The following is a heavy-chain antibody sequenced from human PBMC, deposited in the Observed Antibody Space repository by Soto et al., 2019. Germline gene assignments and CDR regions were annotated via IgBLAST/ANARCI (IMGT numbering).Heavy chain of an antibody. Sequence: EVQLLESGGNLVQPGGSLRLSCAASRFTFSNYAMSWVRQAPEKGLEWVSTISSGGGSTYYADSVKGRFTISRDNSKNTLYLQMNRLRAEDTAVYYCAKPGSGTYWGNWFDPWGQGTLVTVSS. CDR2: ISSGGGST. CDR3: AKPGSGTYWGNWFDP. V-gene: IGHV3-23*01. D-gene: IGHD3-10*01. CDR1: RFTFSNYA. J-gene: IGHJ5*02.